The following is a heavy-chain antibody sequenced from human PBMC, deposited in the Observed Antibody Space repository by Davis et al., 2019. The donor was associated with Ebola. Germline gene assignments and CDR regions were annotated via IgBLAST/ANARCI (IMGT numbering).Heavy chain of an antibody. D-gene: IGHD2-15*01. Sequence: PSETLSPTCPPPGCPISSYYWSGTPQPPGKGREWIGYIYYIGSPNYNPSLKSRVTISVDTSKNQFSLKLSSVTAAVTAVYYCAGSNYCSGGSCYPNWFDPWGQGTLVTVSS. V-gene: IGHV4-59*01. CDR1: GCPISSYY. J-gene: IGHJ5*02. CDR2: IYYIGSP. CDR3: AGSNYCSGGSCYPNWFDP.